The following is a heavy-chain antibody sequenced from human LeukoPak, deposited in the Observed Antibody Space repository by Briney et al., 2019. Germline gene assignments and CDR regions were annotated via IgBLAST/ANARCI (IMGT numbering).Heavy chain of an antibody. Sequence: PGGSLRLSCAASGFTFSTYGMHWVRQAPGKGLEWVAVAYDDGSNKYYADSVKGRFTISKDNSKNTLYVEMNSLRVDDTAVYYCVTGAYYYYDHWGQGTLVTVSS. CDR1: GFTFSTYG. CDR2: AYDDGSNK. J-gene: IGHJ4*02. D-gene: IGHD3-22*01. CDR3: VTGAYYYYDH. V-gene: IGHV3-33*01.